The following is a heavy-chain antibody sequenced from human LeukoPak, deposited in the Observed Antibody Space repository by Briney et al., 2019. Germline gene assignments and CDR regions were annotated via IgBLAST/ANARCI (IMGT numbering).Heavy chain of an antibody. CDR2: ISASDGRT. D-gene: IGHD2-2*03. Sequence: PGGSLRLSCAAFRFTFNSYGMSWVRQAPGKGLEWVSGISASDGRTYYADSVKGRFTISRDNSKNTLYLRMNSLRAEDTAVYYCAKDGYCSSTSCLRSQDLADYWGQGTLVTVSS. CDR3: AKDGYCSSTSCLRSQDLADY. V-gene: IGHV3-23*01. CDR1: RFTFNSYG. J-gene: IGHJ4*02.